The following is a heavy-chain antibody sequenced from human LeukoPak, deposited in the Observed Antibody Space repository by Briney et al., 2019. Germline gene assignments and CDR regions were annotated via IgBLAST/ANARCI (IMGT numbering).Heavy chain of an antibody. Sequence: SETLSLTCAVYGGSFSDYYWSWIRQPPGKGLEWIGEINHSGSTNYNPSLKSRVTISVDTSKNQFSLKLSSVTAADTAVYYCAREGDLDCSSTSCYQYWGQGTLVTVSS. D-gene: IGHD2-2*01. CDR2: INHSGST. V-gene: IGHV4-34*01. J-gene: IGHJ4*02. CDR3: AREGDLDCSSTSCYQY. CDR1: GGSFSDYY.